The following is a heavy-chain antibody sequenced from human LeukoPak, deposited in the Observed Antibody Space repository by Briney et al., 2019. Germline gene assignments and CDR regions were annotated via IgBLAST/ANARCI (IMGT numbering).Heavy chain of an antibody. J-gene: IGHJ4*02. CDR2: ISSGGTFM. V-gene: IGHV3-21*01. CDR1: GFTFSSYS. D-gene: IGHD1-1*01. Sequence: GGSLRLSCAASGFTFSSYSINWGRQAPGKGLEWVSSISSGGTFMYYADSVKGRFTISRDNAKKSVFLQMNSLRAEDSAVYYCAREPTGDYWGQGMLVTVSS. CDR3: AREPTGDY.